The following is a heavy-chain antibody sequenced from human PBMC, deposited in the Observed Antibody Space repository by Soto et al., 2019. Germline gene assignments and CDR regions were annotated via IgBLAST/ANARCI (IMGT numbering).Heavy chain of an antibody. Sequence: QVQLQQWGAGLLKPSETLSLTCAVFGGSFSDNYWSWVRQPPGKVLEWIGEIYHSGDTNYSPSLKRRVTISVDTSKHQFSLRLTSVTAADTAVYYCASARWNYWGQGTLVTVSA. V-gene: IGHV4-34*01. CDR1: GGSFSDNY. CDR3: ASARWNY. D-gene: IGHD6-6*01. J-gene: IGHJ4*02. CDR2: IYHSGDT.